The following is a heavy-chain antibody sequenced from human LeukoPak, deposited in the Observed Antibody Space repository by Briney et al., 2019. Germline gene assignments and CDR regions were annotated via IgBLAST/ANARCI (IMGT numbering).Heavy chain of an antibody. J-gene: IGHJ5*02. D-gene: IGHD2-15*01. V-gene: IGHV1-2*04. CDR2: INPNSGGT. CDR1: GYTLTGYY. Sequence: ASVKVSCKASGYTLTGYYMHWVRQAPGQGLEWMGWINPNSGGTNYAQKFQGWVTMTRDTSISTAYMELSRLRYDDTAVYYCARGGDIVVVVAAMMGNWFDPWGQGTLVTVSS. CDR3: ARGGDIVVVVAAMMGNWFDP.